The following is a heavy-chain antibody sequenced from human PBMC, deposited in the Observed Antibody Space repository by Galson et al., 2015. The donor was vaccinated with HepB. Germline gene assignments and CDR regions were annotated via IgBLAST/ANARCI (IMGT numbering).Heavy chain of an antibody. CDR3: AKANDSCCHVFDC. J-gene: IGHJ4*02. D-gene: IGHD2-15*01. CDR1: GFTFSSYT. CDR2: ISCGGSGK. V-gene: IGHV3-30*04. Sequence: SLRLSCAASGFTFSSYTMRWVRQAPGKGLEWVSLISCGGSGKNYADSVKGRFTISRDNSKKTLYLQMNSLRSEDTAVYYCAKANDSCCHVFDCWGQGTLVTVSS.